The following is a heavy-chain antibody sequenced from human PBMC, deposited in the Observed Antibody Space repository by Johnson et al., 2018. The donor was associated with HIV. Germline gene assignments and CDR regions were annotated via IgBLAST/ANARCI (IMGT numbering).Heavy chain of an antibody. D-gene: IGHD1-7*01. CDR2: ISWNSGSI. V-gene: IGHV3-9*01. CDR3: AKAQTGTTGAFDI. CDR1: GFTFSSYW. J-gene: IGHJ3*02. Sequence: EVQLVESGGGLVQPGGSLRLSCAASGFTFSSYWMSWVRQAPGKGLEWVSGISWNSGSIGYADSVKGRFTISRDNAKNSLYLQMNSLRAEDTALYYCAKAQTGTTGAFDIWGQGIRVTVSS.